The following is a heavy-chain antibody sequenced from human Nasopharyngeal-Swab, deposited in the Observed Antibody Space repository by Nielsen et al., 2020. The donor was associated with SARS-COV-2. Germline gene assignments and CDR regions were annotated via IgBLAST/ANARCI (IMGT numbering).Heavy chain of an antibody. V-gene: IGHV3-53*01. CDR2: IYSGGST. Sequence: WIRQPPGKGLEWVSVIYSGGSTYYADSVKGRFTISRDNSKNTLYLQMNSLRAEDTAVYYCTTGTTGNPTYYYYYGMDVRGQGTTVTVSS. D-gene: IGHD1-1*01. CDR3: TTGTTGNPTYYYYYGMDV. J-gene: IGHJ6*02.